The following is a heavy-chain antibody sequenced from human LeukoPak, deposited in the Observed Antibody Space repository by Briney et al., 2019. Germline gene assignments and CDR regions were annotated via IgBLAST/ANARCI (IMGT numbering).Heavy chain of an antibody. CDR3: ARGYCSGGSCRPGDY. V-gene: IGHV1-46*01. J-gene: IGHJ4*02. CDR1: GYTFTSYY. Sequence: ASVKVSCKASGYTFTSYYMHWVRQAPGQGLEWMGIINPSGGSTSYAQEFQGRVTMTRDTSTSTVYMELSSLRSEDTAVYYCARGYCSGGSCRPGDYWGQGTLVTVSS. D-gene: IGHD2-15*01. CDR2: INPSGGST.